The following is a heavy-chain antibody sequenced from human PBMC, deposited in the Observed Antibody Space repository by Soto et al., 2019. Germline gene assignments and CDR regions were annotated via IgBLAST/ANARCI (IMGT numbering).Heavy chain of an antibody. CDR3: AREEAAAGTVDY. CDR1: GYTVTSYG. D-gene: IGHD6-13*01. Sequence: ASVKVCCKGSGYTVTSYGISWVRQAPGQGLEWMGWISAYNGNTNYAQKLQGRVTMTTDTSTSTAYMELRSLRSDDTAVCYCAREEAAAGTVDYWGQGTLVTVSS. J-gene: IGHJ4*02. V-gene: IGHV1-18*01. CDR2: ISAYNGNT.